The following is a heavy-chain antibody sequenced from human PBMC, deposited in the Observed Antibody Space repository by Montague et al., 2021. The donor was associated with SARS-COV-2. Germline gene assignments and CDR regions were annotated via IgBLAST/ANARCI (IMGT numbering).Heavy chain of an antibody. CDR2: INHSGST. D-gene: IGHD3-10*01. Sequence: SETLSLTCAVYGGSFSGHFWNWIRQPPGKGLEWIGEINHSGSTNNNPSLKSRLTMSVDTSKNQFSLNLSSVTAADTAVYYCARGARQSDGFRQGSFDYWGQGTLVTVSS. J-gene: IGHJ4*02. CDR3: ARGARQSDGFRQGSFDY. CDR1: GGSFSGHF. V-gene: IGHV4-34*01.